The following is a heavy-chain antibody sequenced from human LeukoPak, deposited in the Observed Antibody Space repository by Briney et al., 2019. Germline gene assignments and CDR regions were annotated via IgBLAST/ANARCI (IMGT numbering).Heavy chain of an antibody. D-gene: IGHD3-10*01. Sequence: GESLKVSCKGSGYSFTSYWIGWVRQMPGKGLEWMGIIYPGDSDTRYSPSFQGQVTISADKSISTAYLQWSSLKASDTAMYYCARLTVVGYYGSGSYSTDNWFDPWGQGTLVTVSS. CDR3: ARLTVVGYYGSGSYSTDNWFDP. CDR1: GYSFTSYW. J-gene: IGHJ5*02. V-gene: IGHV5-51*01. CDR2: IYPGDSDT.